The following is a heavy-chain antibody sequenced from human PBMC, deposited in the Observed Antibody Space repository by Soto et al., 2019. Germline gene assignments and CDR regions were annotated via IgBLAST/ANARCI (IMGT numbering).Heavy chain of an antibody. CDR3: ARERTRGFDP. J-gene: IGHJ5*02. CDR1: GYTFTSYT. V-gene: IGHV1-8*01. CDR2: MNANSGNT. Sequence: GASVKVSCKASGYTFTSYTMHWVRQAPGQRLEWMGWMNANSGNTNYAQKFQGRVTMTRNTSISTAHMELSSLRSEDTAVYYCARERTRGFDPWGQGTLVTVSS.